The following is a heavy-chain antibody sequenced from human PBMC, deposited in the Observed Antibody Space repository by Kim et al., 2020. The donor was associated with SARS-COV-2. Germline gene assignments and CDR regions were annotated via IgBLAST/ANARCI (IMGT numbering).Heavy chain of an antibody. V-gene: IGHV3-21*06. J-gene: IGHJ1*01. D-gene: IGHD6-13*01. CDR2: ISTRSNYI. CDR3: ARDSPINSASAGTADL. Sequence: GGSLRLSCEGSEFSFHAHSMNWFRQAPGRGLEWVSSISTRSNYIYYADSVKGRFTISRDNAKNSLFLQMSSLRAEDTAVYFCARDSPINSASAGTADLWGQGTLVTVSS. CDR1: EFSFHAHS.